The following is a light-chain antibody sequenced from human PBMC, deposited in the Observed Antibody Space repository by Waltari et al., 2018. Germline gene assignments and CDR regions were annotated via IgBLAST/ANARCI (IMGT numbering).Light chain of an antibody. J-gene: IGLJ3*02. V-gene: IGLV2-23*02. CDR1: SADIGRYNL. CDR3: SSFESSRTWV. CDR2: EVT. Sequence: QAALTQPASVSGSPGQSITISCSGTSADIGRYNLVAWYQQLPGNAPTLVIYEVTERPSELSNRFSGSKSGNTASLTISGLQAEDEADYYCSSFESSRTWVFGGGTKLTVL.